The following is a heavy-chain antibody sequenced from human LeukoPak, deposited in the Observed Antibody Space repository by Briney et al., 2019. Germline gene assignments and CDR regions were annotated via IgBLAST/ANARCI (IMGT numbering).Heavy chain of an antibody. J-gene: IGHJ4*02. D-gene: IGHD3-22*01. Sequence: GASVKVSCKASGYTFSSNAINWVRQAPGQGLEWMGWIDTNTGNPTYAQGFTGQFVFSLDTSVSTAYLQISSLKAEDTAEYSCARGYDSSGYFSDWGQGTLVTVSS. V-gene: IGHV7-4-1*02. CDR2: IDTNTGNP. CDR3: ARGYDSSGYFSD. CDR1: GYTFSSNA.